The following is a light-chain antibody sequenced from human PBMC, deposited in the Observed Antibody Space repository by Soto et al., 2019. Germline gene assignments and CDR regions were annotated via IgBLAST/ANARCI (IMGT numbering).Light chain of an antibody. CDR3: AAWDDSLTDYV. Sequence: QSVLTQAPSASETPGQRVPISCSGGSSNIGRNTVNWYQQLPGTAPKLLIYSNNRRPSGVPDRFSGSKSGTSASLAISGLQSEDEADYYCAAWDDSLTDYVFGTGTKVTVL. V-gene: IGLV1-44*01. CDR2: SNN. CDR1: SSNIGRNT. J-gene: IGLJ1*01.